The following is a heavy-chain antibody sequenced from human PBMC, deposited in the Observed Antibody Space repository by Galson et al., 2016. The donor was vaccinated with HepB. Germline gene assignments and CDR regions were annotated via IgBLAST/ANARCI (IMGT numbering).Heavy chain of an antibody. V-gene: IGHV3-48*02. CDR3: ARDGRRGYDMDV. Sequence: SLRLSCATSGFTFSSNWMSWVRQAPGKGLEWVSYIASNRRTIYYADSARGRFTISRDNAKNSLYLQMNSLRDEDTAVYYCARDGRRGYDMDVWGQGTTVTVSS. J-gene: IGHJ6*02. CDR2: IASNRRTI. CDR1: GFTFSSNW.